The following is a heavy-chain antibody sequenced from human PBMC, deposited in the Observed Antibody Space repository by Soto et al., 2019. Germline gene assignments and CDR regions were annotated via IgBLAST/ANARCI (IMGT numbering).Heavy chain of an antibody. CDR3: ARPLRDRNYYYGMAV. J-gene: IGHJ6*02. Sequence: QVQLVQSGAEMQQPRASVRVSCKASGGTFSKYAFSWVRQAPGQGLEWLGGTIPMFGTPNYAQKFQGRDAISADESTATVYMELSSLRSEDTAVYFCARPLRDRNYYYGMAVWGQGTTVTVSS. V-gene: IGHV1-69*01. CDR1: GGTFSKYA. CDR2: TIPMFGTP. D-gene: IGHD3-22*01.